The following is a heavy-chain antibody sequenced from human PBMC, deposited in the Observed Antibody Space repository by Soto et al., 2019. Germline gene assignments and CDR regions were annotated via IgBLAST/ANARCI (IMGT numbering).Heavy chain of an antibody. CDR1: GGTFSSYA. CDR2: IIPIFGTA. D-gene: IGHD1-1*01. V-gene: IGHV1-69*13. CDR3: AICGTTSGYAFDI. Sequence: GASVKVSCKASGGTFSSYAISWVRQAPGQGLEWMGGIIPIFGTANYAQKFQGRVTITADESTSTAYMELSSLRSEDTAVYYGAICGTTSGYAFDIWGQGTMVTVSS. J-gene: IGHJ3*02.